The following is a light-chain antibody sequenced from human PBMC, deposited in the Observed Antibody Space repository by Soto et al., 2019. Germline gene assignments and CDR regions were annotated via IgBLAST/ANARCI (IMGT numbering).Light chain of an antibody. CDR2: GAS. V-gene: IGKV3-15*01. J-gene: IGKJ5*01. CDR3: QQYNNWPPIT. CDR1: QSVSSN. Sequence: DIVMTQSPATLSVSPGERATLSCRASQSVSSNLAWYQQKPGQAPRLLIYGASTRATGIPARFSGSGSGTEFTIPISSLQSEDFAVYYCQQYNNWPPITFGQGTRLEIK.